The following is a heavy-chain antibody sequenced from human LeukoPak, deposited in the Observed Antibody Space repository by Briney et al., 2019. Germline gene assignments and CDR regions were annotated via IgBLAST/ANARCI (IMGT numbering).Heavy chain of an antibody. CDR2: IKEDGSEI. CDR1: GFTFSSYA. CDR3: TRTPDGVDY. D-gene: IGHD3-10*01. V-gene: IGHV3-7*01. Sequence: GGSLRLSCAASGFTFSSYAMSWVRQAPGKGLEWVANIKEDGSEIFYVDSVKGRFTISRDNARNSLYLQMNSLRAEDTAVYYCTRTPDGVDYWGQGTLVTVSS. J-gene: IGHJ4*02.